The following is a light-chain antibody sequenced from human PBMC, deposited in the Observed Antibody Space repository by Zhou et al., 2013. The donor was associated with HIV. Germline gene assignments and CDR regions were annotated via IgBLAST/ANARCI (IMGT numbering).Light chain of an antibody. Sequence: DIQMTQSPSSVSASVGDRVTITCRASQGIGSWLAWFQQKPGKAPKLLIYDASNLETGVPSRFSGSGSGTHFSLTIDSLQSEDMGTYFCQQKDNLPLTFGGGTKVEIK. CDR1: QGIGSW. CDR2: DAS. J-gene: IGKJ4*01. V-gene: IGKV1-33*01. CDR3: QQKDNLPLT.